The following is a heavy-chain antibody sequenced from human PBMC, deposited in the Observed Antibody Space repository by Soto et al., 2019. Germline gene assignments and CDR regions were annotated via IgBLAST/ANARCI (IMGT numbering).Heavy chain of an antibody. D-gene: IGHD6-6*01. CDR3: AKDMRAHSSSSRYFDY. CDR1: GFTFSSYA. Sequence: PGGSLRLSCAASGFTFSSYAMSWVRQAPGKGLEWVSAISGSGGSTYYADSVKGRFTISRDNSKNTLYLQMNSLRAEDTAVYYCAKDMRAHSSSSRYFDYWGQGTLVTVSS. V-gene: IGHV3-23*01. CDR2: ISGSGGST. J-gene: IGHJ4*02.